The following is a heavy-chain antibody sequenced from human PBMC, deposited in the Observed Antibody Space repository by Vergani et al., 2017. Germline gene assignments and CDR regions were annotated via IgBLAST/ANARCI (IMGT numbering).Heavy chain of an antibody. CDR1: GFTFDDYA. D-gene: IGHD5-18*01. CDR2: IRNKAYGGTT. CDR3: SRGRGYSFGYSDY. V-gene: IGHV3-49*04. Sequence: EVQLVESGGVVVQPGGSLRLSCAASGFTFDDYAMHWVRQAPGKGLEWVAFIRNKAYGGTTEYAASVKGRFTISRDDSKRLAYLQLSGLKTEDTAVYFCSRGRGYSFGYSDYWGQGTLVTVSS. J-gene: IGHJ4*02.